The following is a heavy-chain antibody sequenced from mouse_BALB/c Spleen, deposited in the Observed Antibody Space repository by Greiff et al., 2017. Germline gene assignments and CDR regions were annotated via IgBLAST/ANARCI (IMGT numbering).Heavy chain of an antibody. Sequence: EVQLVESGPELVKPGASVKISCKASGYTFTDYNMHWVKQSHGKSLEWIGYIYPYNGGTGYNQKFKSKATLTVDNSSSTAYMELSSLTSEDSAVYYCAGGNWDYNWYVDVWGAGTTVTVSS. V-gene: IGHV1S29*02. D-gene: IGHD4-1*01. J-gene: IGHJ1*01. CDR2: IYPYNGGT. CDR1: GYTFTDYN. CDR3: AGGNWDYNWYVDV.